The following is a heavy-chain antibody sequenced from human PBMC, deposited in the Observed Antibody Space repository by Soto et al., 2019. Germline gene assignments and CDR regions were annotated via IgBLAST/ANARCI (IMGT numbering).Heavy chain of an antibody. V-gene: IGHV1-46*01. Sequence: ASVKVSCKASGYTFTSYYMHWVRQAPGQGLEWMGIINPSGDSTTYAQKFQGRVTMTRDTSTSTVYMERSSLRSEDTAVYYCARDPRSSPSEYYCDYWGQGTLVAVSS. D-gene: IGHD6-6*01. CDR3: ARDPRSSPSEYYCDY. CDR2: INPSGDST. J-gene: IGHJ4*02. CDR1: GYTFTSYY.